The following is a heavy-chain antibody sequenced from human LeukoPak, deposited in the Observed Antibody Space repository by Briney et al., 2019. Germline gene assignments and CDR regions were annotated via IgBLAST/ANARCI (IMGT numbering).Heavy chain of an antibody. CDR3: ARDGPPWAFDI. CDR1: GFIFTNYE. CDR2: ITGSGTTI. J-gene: IGHJ3*02. Sequence: PGGSLRLSCAASGFIFTNYEMNWVRQAPGKGLGWVSYITGSGTTIYYADSVKGRFPISRDNARNSLYLQMNRLRAEDTAVYYCARDGPPWAFDIWGQGTMVTVSS. D-gene: IGHD1-14*01. V-gene: IGHV3-48*03.